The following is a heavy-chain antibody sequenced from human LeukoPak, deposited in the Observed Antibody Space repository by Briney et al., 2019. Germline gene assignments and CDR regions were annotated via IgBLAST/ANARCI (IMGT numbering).Heavy chain of an antibody. Sequence: PSETLSLTCTVSGGSMGDYYWSWIRQSPGKGLEWVGYNHYTGSSNYNPSLKSRVTISVDTSKNQSSLKMTSVTAADTAVYYCARVRVAVAGIDYWGQGTLVTVSS. CDR1: GGSMGDYY. CDR2: NHYTGSS. CDR3: ARVRVAVAGIDY. D-gene: IGHD6-19*01. V-gene: IGHV4-59*01. J-gene: IGHJ4*02.